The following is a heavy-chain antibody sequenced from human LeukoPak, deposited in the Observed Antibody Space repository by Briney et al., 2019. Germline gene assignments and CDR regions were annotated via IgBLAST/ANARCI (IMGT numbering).Heavy chain of an antibody. CDR2: IYYSGST. D-gene: IGHD2-21*02. V-gene: IGHV4-59*01. Sequence: SETLSLTCTVSGGSISSYYWSWIRQPPGKGLEWIGYIYYSGSTDYNPSLKSRVTISVDTSKNQFSLKLGSVTAADTAVYYCAREERGLLDYWGQGTLVTVSS. CDR3: AREERGLLDY. J-gene: IGHJ4*02. CDR1: GGSISSYY.